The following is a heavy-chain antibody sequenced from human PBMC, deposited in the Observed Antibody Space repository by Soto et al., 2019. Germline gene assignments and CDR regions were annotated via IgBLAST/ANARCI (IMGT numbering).Heavy chain of an antibody. CDR3: ATAYIWGSYRLAS. CDR2: FDPEDGET. D-gene: IGHD3-16*02. J-gene: IGHJ5*02. CDR1: GYTLTELS. V-gene: IGHV1-24*01. Sequence: ASVKVSCKVSGYTLTELSMHWVRRAPGKGLEWMGGFDPEDGETIYAQKFQGRVTMTVDTSTDTAYMELSSLRSEDTAVYYCATAYIWGSYRLASWGQGTLVTVSS.